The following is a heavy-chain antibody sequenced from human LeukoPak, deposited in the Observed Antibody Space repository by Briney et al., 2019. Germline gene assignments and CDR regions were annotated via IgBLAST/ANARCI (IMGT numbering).Heavy chain of an antibody. D-gene: IGHD6-19*01. V-gene: IGHV4-39*07. J-gene: IGHJ4*02. CDR3: AKDLSVAGASFYFDY. CDR2: IYYSGST. Sequence: SETLSLTCTVSGGSISSSSYYWGWIRQPPGKGLEWVGSIYYSGSTYYNPSLKSRVTISVDTSKIQFSLKPSSVTAADTAVYYCAKDLSVAGASFYFDYWGQGTLVTVSS. CDR1: GGSISSSSYY.